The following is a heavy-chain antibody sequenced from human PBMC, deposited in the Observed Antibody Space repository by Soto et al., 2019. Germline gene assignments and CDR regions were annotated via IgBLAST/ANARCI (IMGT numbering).Heavy chain of an antibody. J-gene: IGHJ4*01. CDR1: GFTFSNAW. D-gene: IGHD3-16*01. Sequence: EVQLVESGGGLVQPGGSLRLCCAASGFTFSNAWINWVRQAPGKGLEWVGRIKSKIDGGTTDFAAPVKGRFAISRDDSKNMVYLEMNSLKTEDTGVYYCTTDSYIIIILVRFDYWDHGTLVTVSS. CDR2: IKSKIDGGTT. V-gene: IGHV3-15*07. CDR3: TTDSYIIIILVRFDY.